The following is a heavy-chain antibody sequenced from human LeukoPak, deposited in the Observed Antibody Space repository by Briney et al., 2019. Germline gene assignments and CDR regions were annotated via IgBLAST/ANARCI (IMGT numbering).Heavy chain of an antibody. CDR2: IYYTGST. CDR3: ASGVTATHLDY. V-gene: IGHV4-59*01. Sequence: SETLSLTYTVSGGSISSYYWSWIRQPPGKGLEWIGYIYYTGSTNYNPSLKSRVTISVDTSKNQFSLKLSYVTAADTAVYYCASGVTATHLDYWGQGTLVTVSS. CDR1: GGSISSYY. J-gene: IGHJ4*02. D-gene: IGHD2-21*02.